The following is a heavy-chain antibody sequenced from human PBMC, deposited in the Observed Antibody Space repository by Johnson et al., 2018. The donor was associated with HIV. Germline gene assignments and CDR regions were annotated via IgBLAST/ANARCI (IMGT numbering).Heavy chain of an antibody. CDR3: AKDLAVVFVTTNGVGAFDL. Sequence: QVQLVESGGGVVQPGGSLRLSCAASGFTFSNYAIHWVRQAPGKGLEWVAFIRYDGTNNYYADSVRGRFTISIDNSKNTVYLQMNSLRAEDTAVYYCAKDLAVVFVTTNGVGAFDLWGQGTLVTVSS. J-gene: IGHJ3*01. V-gene: IGHV3-30*02. D-gene: IGHD2-2*01. CDR2: IRYDGTNN. CDR1: GFTFSNYA.